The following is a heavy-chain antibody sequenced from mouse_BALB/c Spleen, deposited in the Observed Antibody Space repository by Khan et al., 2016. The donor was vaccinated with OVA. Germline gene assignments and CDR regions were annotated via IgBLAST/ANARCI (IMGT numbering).Heavy chain of an antibody. Sequence: EVQLQESGGGLVQPGGSLKLSCAASRFDFSRYWMSWVRQAPGKGLEWIGEINPDSSTINYTPSLKDKFIISRDNAKNTLYLQMSKVRSEDTALYYCARPYRYDGKAWFAYWGQGTLVSVSA. J-gene: IGHJ3*01. V-gene: IGHV4-1*02. CDR2: INPDSSTI. CDR3: ARPYRYDGKAWFAY. D-gene: IGHD2-14*01. CDR1: RFDFSRYW.